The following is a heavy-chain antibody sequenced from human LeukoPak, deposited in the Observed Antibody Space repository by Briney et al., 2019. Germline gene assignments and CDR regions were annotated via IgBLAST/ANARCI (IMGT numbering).Heavy chain of an antibody. Sequence: GGSLRLSCAASGFTFSSYAMSWVRQAPGKGLEWVSSISSSSSYIYYADSVKGRFTISRDNAKNSLYLQMNSLRAEDTAVYYCARVYDSKDPAGGYFQHWGQGTLVTVSS. CDR1: GFTFSSYA. CDR3: ARVYDSKDPAGGYFQH. D-gene: IGHD3-22*01. V-gene: IGHV3-21*01. CDR2: ISSSSSYI. J-gene: IGHJ1*01.